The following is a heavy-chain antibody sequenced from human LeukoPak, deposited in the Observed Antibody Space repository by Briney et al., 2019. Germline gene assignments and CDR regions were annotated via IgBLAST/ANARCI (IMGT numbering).Heavy chain of an antibody. V-gene: IGHV1-24*01. CDR2: FDPEDGET. J-gene: IGHJ4*02. Sequence: ASVKVSCKVSGYTLTELSMHWVRQAPGKGLEWMGGFDPEDGETIYAQKFQGRVTMTEDTSTDTAYMELSSLRSEDTAVYHCATGDYYGSGSYTIDYWGKGTLVTVSS. CDR3: ATGDYYGSGSYTIDY. CDR1: GYTLTELS. D-gene: IGHD3-10*01.